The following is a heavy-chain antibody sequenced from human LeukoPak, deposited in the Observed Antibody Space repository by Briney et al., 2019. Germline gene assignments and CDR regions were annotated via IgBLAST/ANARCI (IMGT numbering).Heavy chain of an antibody. CDR3: ARLRVGAAGLDY. D-gene: IGHD6-13*01. V-gene: IGHV4-59*08. CDR1: GGSISSYY. J-gene: IGHJ4*02. CDR2: IYYSGNT. Sequence: SETLSLTCTVSGGSISSYYRSWIRQPPGEGLEWIGYIYYSGNTNYNPSLQSRVTISVDTSKNQFSLKLSSVTAADTAVYYCARLRVGAAGLDYWGQGTLVTVSS.